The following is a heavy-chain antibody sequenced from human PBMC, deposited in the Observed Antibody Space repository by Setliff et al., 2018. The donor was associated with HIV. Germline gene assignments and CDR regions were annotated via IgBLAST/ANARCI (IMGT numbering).Heavy chain of an antibody. CDR3: ARVPLSGWLYFDY. J-gene: IGHJ4*02. Sequence: ASVKVSCKASGYTFSNYGITWVRQAPGQGLEWMGWITSYNGNTNYAKKFKGRVTMTTDTSTSIAYMELKSLRSEDTAVYYCARVPLSGWLYFDYWGQGTLVTVSS. D-gene: IGHD6-19*01. CDR2: ITSYNGNT. V-gene: IGHV1-18*01. CDR1: GYTFSNYG.